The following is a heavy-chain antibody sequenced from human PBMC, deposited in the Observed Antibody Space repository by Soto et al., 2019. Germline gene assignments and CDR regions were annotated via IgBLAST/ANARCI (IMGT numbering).Heavy chain of an antibody. Sequence: GASVKVSCKTSGYTFTNYEMHWVRQAPGQRLEWMGWINPGNGDTKYSQKFQGRVTFTRDTSASTAYMELSRLTSEDTAVYYCARADRYYDSSVYYSPRVWFDPWG. D-gene: IGHD3-22*01. J-gene: IGHJ5*02. CDR1: GYTFTNYE. CDR3: ARADRYYDSSVYYSPRVWFDP. CDR2: INPGNGDT. V-gene: IGHV1-3*01.